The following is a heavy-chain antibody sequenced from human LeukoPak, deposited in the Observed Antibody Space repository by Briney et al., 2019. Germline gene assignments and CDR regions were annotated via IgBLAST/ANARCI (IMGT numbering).Heavy chain of an antibody. CDR1: GGSISGYY. CDR2: IYTNLNT. V-gene: IGHV4-4*07. Sequence: SETLSLTCIVSGGSISGYYWSWIWLPAGKGLEWIGRIYTNLNTNYNPSLKSRVTMSVDTSKNQFSLKLNSVTAADTAVYYCAREVRGGRFGELFLWFDPWGQGTLVTVSS. D-gene: IGHD3-10*01. J-gene: IGHJ5*02. CDR3: AREVRGGRFGELFLWFDP.